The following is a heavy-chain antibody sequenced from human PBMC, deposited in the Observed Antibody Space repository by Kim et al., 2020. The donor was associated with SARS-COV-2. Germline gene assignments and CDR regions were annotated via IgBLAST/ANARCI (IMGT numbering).Heavy chain of an antibody. V-gene: IGHV3-21*01. CDR3: ARHTSSWQHPPFDY. Sequence: ADSVKCRFTITRDNAKNSRYLQMNSLRAEDTAVYYCARHTSSWQHPPFDYWGQGTLVTVSS. J-gene: IGHJ4*02. D-gene: IGHD6-13*01.